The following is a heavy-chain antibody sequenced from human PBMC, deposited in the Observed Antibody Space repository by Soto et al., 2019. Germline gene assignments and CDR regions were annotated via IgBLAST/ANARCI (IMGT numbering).Heavy chain of an antibody. CDR3: AHQYSGYDSDYYYGMDV. V-gene: IGHV2-5*01. J-gene: IGHJ6*02. CDR1: GFSLSTSGVG. Sequence: SGPTLVNPTQTLTLTCTFSGFSLSTSGVGVGWIRQPPGKALEWLALIYWNEDKRYSPSLKSRLTITKDTSKNQVVLTMTNMDPVDTATYYCAHQYSGYDSDYYYGMDVWGQGTTVTVSS. D-gene: IGHD5-12*01. CDR2: IYWNEDK.